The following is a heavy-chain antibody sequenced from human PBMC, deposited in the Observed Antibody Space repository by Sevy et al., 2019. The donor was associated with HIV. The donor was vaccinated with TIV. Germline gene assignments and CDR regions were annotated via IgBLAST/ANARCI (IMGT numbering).Heavy chain of an antibody. CDR1: GFTFSRYW. CDR3: ARVKDDSSGYRFDY. CDR2: IKQDGSEK. V-gene: IGHV3-7*01. J-gene: IGHJ4*02. D-gene: IGHD3-22*01. Sequence: GGSLRLSCAASGFTFSRYWMSWVRQAPGKGLEWVANIKQDGSEKYYVDSVKGRFTISRDNAKNSLYLQMNSLRADDTAVHYCARVKDDSSGYRFDYWGQGTLVTVSS.